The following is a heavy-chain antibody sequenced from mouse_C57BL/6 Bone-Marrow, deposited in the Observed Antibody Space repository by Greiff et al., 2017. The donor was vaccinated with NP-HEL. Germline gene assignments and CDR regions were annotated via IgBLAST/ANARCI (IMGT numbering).Heavy chain of an antibody. D-gene: IGHD2-5*01. CDR2: IDPSDSYT. CDR1: GYTFTSYW. Sequence: QVQLQQPGAELVMPGASVKLSCKASGYTFTSYWMHWVKQRPGQGLEWIGEIDPSDSYTNYNQKFKGKSTLTVDKSSSTAYMQLSSLTSEDFAVYYCASPYSKEYWYFDVWGTGTTVTVPS. V-gene: IGHV1-69*01. CDR3: ASPYSKEYWYFDV. J-gene: IGHJ1*03.